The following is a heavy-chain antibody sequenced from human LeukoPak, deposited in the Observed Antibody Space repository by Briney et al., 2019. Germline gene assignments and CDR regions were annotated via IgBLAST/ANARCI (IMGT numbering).Heavy chain of an antibody. D-gene: IGHD3-22*01. J-gene: IGHJ4*02. CDR3: ARLPSSYSDTSGYSDY. CDR1: GVSISSYY. CDR2: IYYSGST. Sequence: PSETLSLTCTVSGVSISSYYWSWIRQPPGKGLKCIGYIYYSGSTNYNPSLKSRVTISVDASKNHFSLKLSSVTAADTAVYYCARLPSSYSDTSGYSDYWGQGTLVTVSS. V-gene: IGHV4-59*08.